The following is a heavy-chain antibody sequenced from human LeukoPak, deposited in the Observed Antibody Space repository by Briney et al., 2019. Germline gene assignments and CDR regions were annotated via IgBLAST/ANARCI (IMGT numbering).Heavy chain of an antibody. V-gene: IGHV3-23*01. CDR2: ISASASSS. Sequence: GGSLRLSCAASGFSFSDAWMSWVRQIPGKGLEWVSAISASASSSYHADSVKGRFTISRDNSKNTMYLQMNNLRADDTAVYYCAMKAVPRPRLHDAFDFWGQGTVISVSS. CDR3: AMKAVPRPRLHDAFDF. D-gene: IGHD2-15*01. CDR1: GFSFSDAW. J-gene: IGHJ3*01.